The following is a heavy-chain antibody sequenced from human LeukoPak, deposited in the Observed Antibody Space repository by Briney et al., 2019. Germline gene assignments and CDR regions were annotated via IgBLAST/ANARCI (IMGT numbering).Heavy chain of an antibody. CDR1: GYTFTGYY. Sequence: ASVKVSCTASGYTFTGYYMHWVRQAPGQGLEWMGWINPNSGGTNYAQKFQGWVTMTRDTSISTAYMELSRLRSDDTAVYYCARGTPRNQLLLYHFDYWGQGILVTVSS. V-gene: IGHV1-2*04. J-gene: IGHJ4*02. CDR2: INPNSGGT. CDR3: ARGTPRNQLLLYHFDY. D-gene: IGHD2-2*02.